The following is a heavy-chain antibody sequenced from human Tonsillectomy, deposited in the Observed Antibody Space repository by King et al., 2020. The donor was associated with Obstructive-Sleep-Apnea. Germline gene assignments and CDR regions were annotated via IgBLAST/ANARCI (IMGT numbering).Heavy chain of an antibody. CDR1: GGSINSGYYY. Sequence: VQLQESGPGLVKPSQTLSLTCTVSGGSINSGYYYWTWIRQPPGKGLEWIGFIYNSGSTYFNPSLRSRVTGSIDTSRNQFSLNLNSVTAADTAVYFCARWRGGSGNIDYWGQGILVTVSS. V-gene: IGHV4-30-4*01. J-gene: IGHJ4*02. CDR2: IYNSGST. D-gene: IGHD3-10*01. CDR3: ARWRGGSGNIDY.